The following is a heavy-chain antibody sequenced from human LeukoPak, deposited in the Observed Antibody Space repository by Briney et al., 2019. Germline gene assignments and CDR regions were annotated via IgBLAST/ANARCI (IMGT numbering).Heavy chain of an antibody. J-gene: IGHJ6*02. CDR2: TYYRSKWNY. CDR3: ARDPGYYYAMDV. D-gene: IGHD2-15*01. CDR1: GDGVSSNTAA. V-gene: IGHV6-1*01. Sequence: SQTLSLTCAISGDGVSSNTAAWNWVRQSPSRGLEWLGRTYYRSKWNYDYAFSVKSRITINPDTSKNLFSLQLNSVTPEDTAVYYCARDPGYYYAMDVWGQETTVTVSS.